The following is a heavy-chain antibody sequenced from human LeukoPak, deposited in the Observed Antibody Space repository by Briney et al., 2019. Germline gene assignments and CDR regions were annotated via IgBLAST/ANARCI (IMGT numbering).Heavy chain of an antibody. CDR3: ARGDRITIFGVVIIPVFDAFDI. Sequence: PSETLSLTCAVYGGSFSGYYWSWIRQPPGKGLEWIGEINRSGSTNYNPSLKSRVTISVDTSKNQFSLKLSSVTAADTAVYYCARGDRITIFGVVIIPVFDAFDIWGQGTMVTVSS. CDR1: GGSFSGYY. D-gene: IGHD3-3*01. V-gene: IGHV4-34*01. CDR2: INRSGST. J-gene: IGHJ3*02.